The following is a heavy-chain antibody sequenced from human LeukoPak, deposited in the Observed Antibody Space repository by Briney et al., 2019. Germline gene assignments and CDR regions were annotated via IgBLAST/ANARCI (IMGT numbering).Heavy chain of an antibody. J-gene: IGHJ4*02. V-gene: IGHV4-39*01. D-gene: IGHD6-13*01. CDR3: ARPRERQQLVSPLGY. CDR1: GGSISSSSYY. CDR2: IYYSGST. Sequence: PSETLSLTCTVSGGSISSSSYYWGWIRQPPGKGLEWMGSIYYSGSTYYNPSLKSRVTISVDTSKNQFSLKLSSVTAADTAVYYCARPRERQQLVSPLGYWGQGTLVTVSS.